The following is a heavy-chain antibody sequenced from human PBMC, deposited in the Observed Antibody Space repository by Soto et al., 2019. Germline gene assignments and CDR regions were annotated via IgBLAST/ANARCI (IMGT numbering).Heavy chain of an antibody. CDR2: ISGSGGST. D-gene: IGHD3-10*01. Sequence: EVQLLESGGGLVQPGGSLRLSCAASGFTFSSYAMSWVRQAPGKGLEWVSAISGSGGSTYYADSVKGRFTISRANSKNTLYLQMNSLRAEDTAVYYCAKDKGFGGRTGYSYGMDVWGQGTTVTVSS. J-gene: IGHJ6*02. CDR3: AKDKGFGGRTGYSYGMDV. V-gene: IGHV3-23*01. CDR1: GFTFSSYA.